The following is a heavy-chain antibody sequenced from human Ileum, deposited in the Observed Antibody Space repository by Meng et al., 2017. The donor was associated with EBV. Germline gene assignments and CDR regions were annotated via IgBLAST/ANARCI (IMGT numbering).Heavy chain of an antibody. CDR2: INHSGST. D-gene: IGHD3-10*01. CDR3: ARGNKVSDRGFDY. J-gene: IGHJ4*02. Sequence: VKLHSWGAGLLKPSETPSLTCAVDGGSFIGYYWSWIRQPPGKGREWIGEINHSGSTNYNPSLKSRVTISVYTSKNQFSLKLSSVTAADTAVYYCARGNKVSDRGFDYWGQGTLVTVSS. CDR1: GGSFIGYY. V-gene: IGHV4-34*01.